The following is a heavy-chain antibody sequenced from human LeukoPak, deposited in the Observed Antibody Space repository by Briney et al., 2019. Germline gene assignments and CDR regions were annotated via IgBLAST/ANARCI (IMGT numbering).Heavy chain of an antibody. CDR2: IYYSGST. V-gene: IGHV4-61*08. D-gene: IGHD3-3*01. J-gene: IGHJ6*03. CDR1: GGSISSGDYY. CDR3: ASRYYDFWSGYYIDNYYYYMDV. Sequence: SQTLSLTCTVSGGSISSGDYYWSWIRQPPGKGLEWIGYIYYSGSTNYNPSLKSRVTISVDTSKNQFSLKLSSVTAADTAVYYCASRYYDFWSGYYIDNYYYYMDVWGKGTTVTVSS.